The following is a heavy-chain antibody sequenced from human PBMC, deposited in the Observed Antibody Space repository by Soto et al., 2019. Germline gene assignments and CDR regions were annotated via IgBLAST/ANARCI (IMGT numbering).Heavy chain of an antibody. Sequence: EVQLLESGGGLVQPGGSLRLSCAASGFTFSSYAMSWVRQAPGKGLEWVSAISGSGGSTYYADSVKGRFTISRDNSKNTLYLQMNSLRAEDTAVYYCAKDLGARSITMGYFDYWGQGTLVTVSS. J-gene: IGHJ4*02. V-gene: IGHV3-23*01. CDR1: GFTFSSYA. CDR2: ISGSGGST. CDR3: AKDLGARSITMGYFDY. D-gene: IGHD3-10*01.